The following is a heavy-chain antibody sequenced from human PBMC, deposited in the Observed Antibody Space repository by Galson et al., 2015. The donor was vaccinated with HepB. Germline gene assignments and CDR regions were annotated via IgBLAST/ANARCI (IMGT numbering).Heavy chain of an antibody. CDR1: GHTLSKLP. Sequence: SVKVSCKVSGHTLSKLPMHWVRQAPGKGLEWMGGFAPEEGETVYSQRFQGRVSMTEDTSTDTAYMELRSLRSEDTAVYYCAAGGGLLWFGELYSWGQGTMVTVFS. J-gene: IGHJ5*02. V-gene: IGHV1-24*01. CDR2: FAPEEGET. CDR3: AAGGGLLWFGELYS. D-gene: IGHD3-10*01.